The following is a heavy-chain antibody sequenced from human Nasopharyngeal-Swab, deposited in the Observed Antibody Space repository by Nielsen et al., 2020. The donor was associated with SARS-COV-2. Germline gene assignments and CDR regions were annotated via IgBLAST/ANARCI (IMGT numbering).Heavy chain of an antibody. CDR1: GFTFSNAW. CDR2: IKSKTDGGTT. Sequence: GESLKISCAASGFTFSNAWMSWVRQAPGKGLEWVGRIKSKTDGGTTDYAAPVKGRFTISRDDSKNTLHLQMNSLKTEDTAVYYCTTDGGEYYDILTGYHLIGVWGQGTTVTVSS. D-gene: IGHD3-9*01. J-gene: IGHJ6*02. V-gene: IGHV3-15*01. CDR3: TTDGGEYYDILTGYHLIGV.